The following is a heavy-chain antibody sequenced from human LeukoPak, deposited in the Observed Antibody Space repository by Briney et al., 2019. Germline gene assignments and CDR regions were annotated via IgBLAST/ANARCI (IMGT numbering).Heavy chain of an antibody. CDR2: IIPIFGTA. Sequence: GASVKVSCKASGGTFSSYAISWVRQAPGQGLEWMGGIIPIFGTANYAQKFQGRVTITADESTSTAYMELSSLRSEDTAVYYCAGSRGVVVLNYWGQGTLVTVSS. CDR1: GGTFSSYA. J-gene: IGHJ4*02. D-gene: IGHD2-2*01. V-gene: IGHV1-69*13. CDR3: AGSRGVVVLNY.